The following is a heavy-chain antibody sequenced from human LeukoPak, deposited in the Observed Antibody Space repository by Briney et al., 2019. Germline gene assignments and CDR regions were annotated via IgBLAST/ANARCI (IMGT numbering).Heavy chain of an antibody. D-gene: IGHD3-16*01. J-gene: IGHJ4*02. CDR1: GGSISGYY. Sequence: SETLSLTCTVSGGSISGYYWSWIRQPPGKGLEWIGYIFYSGSTNYNPSLKSRVTISVDTSKNQFSLKLSSVTAADTAMYYCARGWGYFDYWGQGALVTVSS. CDR3: ARGWGYFDY. V-gene: IGHV4-59*01. CDR2: IFYSGST.